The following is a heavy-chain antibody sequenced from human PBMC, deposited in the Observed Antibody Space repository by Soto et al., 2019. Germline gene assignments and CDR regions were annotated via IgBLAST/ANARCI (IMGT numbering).Heavy chain of an antibody. CDR2: IYSGGST. V-gene: IGHV3-53*01. Sequence: GGSLRLSCAASGFTVSSNYMSWVRQAPGKGLEWVSVIYSGGSTYYADSVKGRFTISRDNSKNTPYLQMNSLRAEDTAVYYCARDGSSSWYDGMDVWGQGTTVTVSS. CDR1: GFTVSSNY. J-gene: IGHJ6*02. CDR3: ARDGSSSWYDGMDV. D-gene: IGHD6-13*01.